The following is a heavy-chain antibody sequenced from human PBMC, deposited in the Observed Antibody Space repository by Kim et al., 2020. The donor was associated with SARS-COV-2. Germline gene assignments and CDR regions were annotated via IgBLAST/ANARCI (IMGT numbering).Heavy chain of an antibody. CDR2: IYSGGST. V-gene: IGHV3-66*04. CDR3: AKPSFSEVVVPAAPAATPPPNYFYYNGMDV. J-gene: IGHJ6*02. D-gene: IGHD2-2*01. Sequence: GGSLRLSCAASGFTVSSNYMSWVRQAPGKGLEWVSVIYSGGSTYYADSVKGRFTISRDNSKNTLYLQMNSLRAEDTAVYYCAKPSFSEVVVPAAPAATPPPNYFYYNGMDVWGQGTTVTVSS. CDR1: GFTVSSNY.